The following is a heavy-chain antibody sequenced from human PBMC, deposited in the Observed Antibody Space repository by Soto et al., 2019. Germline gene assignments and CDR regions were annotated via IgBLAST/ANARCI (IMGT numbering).Heavy chain of an antibody. CDR2: IYYSGST. D-gene: IGHD3-10*01. Sequence: SETLSLTCTVSGGSISSYYWSWIRQPPGKGLEWIGYIYYSGSTNYNPSLKSRVTISVDTSKNQFSLKLSSVTAADTAVYYCARASVTTRGRRGGFDDWGQGTLVTVSS. J-gene: IGHJ4*02. V-gene: IGHV4-59*01. CDR1: GGSISSYY. CDR3: ARASVTTRGRRGGFDD.